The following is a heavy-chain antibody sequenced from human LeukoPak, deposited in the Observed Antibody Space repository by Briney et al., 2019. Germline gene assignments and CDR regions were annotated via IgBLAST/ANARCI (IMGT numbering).Heavy chain of an antibody. CDR2: INPSGGST. D-gene: IGHD3-9*01. CDR3: ARDQDLRYFDWLAIDY. V-gene: IGHV1-46*01. Sequence: ASVKVSCKASGYTFTSYYMHWVRQAPGQGLEWMGIINPSGGSTSYAQKFQGRVTMTTDTSTSTAYMELRSLRSDDTAVYYCARDQDLRYFDWLAIDYWGQGTLVTVSS. CDR1: GYTFTSYY. J-gene: IGHJ4*02.